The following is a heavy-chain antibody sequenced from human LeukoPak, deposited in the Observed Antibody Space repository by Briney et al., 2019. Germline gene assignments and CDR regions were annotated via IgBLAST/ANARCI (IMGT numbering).Heavy chain of an antibody. V-gene: IGHV1-69*04. D-gene: IGHD1-1*01. Sequence: SVKVSCKASGGTFISYAISWVRQAPGQGLEWMGRIIPILGIANYAQKFQGRVTITADKSTSTAYMELSSLRSEDTAVYYCARSSAGTSGYYWGQGTLVTVSS. CDR1: GGTFISYA. CDR3: ARSSAGTSGYY. CDR2: IIPILGIA. J-gene: IGHJ4*02.